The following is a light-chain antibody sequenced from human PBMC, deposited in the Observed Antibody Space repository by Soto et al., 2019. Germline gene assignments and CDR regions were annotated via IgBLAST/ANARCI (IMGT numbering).Light chain of an antibody. CDR1: QSVSSN. CDR3: HQYNNWPRGT. CDR2: YAS. V-gene: IGKV3-15*01. J-gene: IGKJ1*01. Sequence: EIVMTQSPATLSVSPGERATLSCRASQSVSSNLGWYQQKPGQAPRLLIYYASIRATGVPARFSGSGSGTEFTLTISSLQSEDFALYYCHQYNNWPRGTFGQGTRVEIK.